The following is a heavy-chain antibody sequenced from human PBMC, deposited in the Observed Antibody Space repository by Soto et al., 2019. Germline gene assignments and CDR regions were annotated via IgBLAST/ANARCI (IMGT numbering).Heavy chain of an antibody. CDR3: AKTYYFDNSGFS. V-gene: IGHV4-34*01. CDR2: IDDSGRT. J-gene: IGHJ4*02. D-gene: IGHD3-22*01. Sequence: SETLSLTCAVFGGSFSGSYWNWIRQTPGKGLEWIGEIDDSGRTKYNPSLKSRVSMSVDTSKNQFSLRLTSVTAADTAMYYCAKTYYFDNSGFSWGQGTLVTVSS. CDR1: GGSFSGSY.